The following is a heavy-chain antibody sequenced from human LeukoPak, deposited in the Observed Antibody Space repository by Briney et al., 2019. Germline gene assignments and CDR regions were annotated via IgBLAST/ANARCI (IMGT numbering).Heavy chain of an antibody. CDR3: ARAPRGYDILTGQYVRAFDI. J-gene: IGHJ3*02. CDR2: INANSGGT. Sequence: ASVKVSCKASGHTFTGYYMHWVRQAPGQGLEWMGWINANSGGTNYAQKFQGRVTMTRDTSISTAYMELSRLRSDDTAVYYCARAPRGYDILTGQYVRAFDIWGQGTMVTVSS. D-gene: IGHD3-9*01. CDR1: GHTFTGYY. V-gene: IGHV1-2*02.